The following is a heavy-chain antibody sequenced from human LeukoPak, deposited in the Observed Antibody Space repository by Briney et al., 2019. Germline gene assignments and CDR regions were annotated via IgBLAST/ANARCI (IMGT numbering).Heavy chain of an antibody. Sequence: GGSLRLSCAASGFTFNYYAMSWVRQAPGKGLEWVSGISDNEGRTYYTDSVKGRFTISGDNAKNTVYLQMHNLRADDTAVYFCARHDSFIPYWGQGTLVTVSS. V-gene: IGHV3-23*01. D-gene: IGHD5-18*01. J-gene: IGHJ4*02. CDR2: ISDNEGRT. CDR1: GFTFNYYA. CDR3: ARHDSFIPY.